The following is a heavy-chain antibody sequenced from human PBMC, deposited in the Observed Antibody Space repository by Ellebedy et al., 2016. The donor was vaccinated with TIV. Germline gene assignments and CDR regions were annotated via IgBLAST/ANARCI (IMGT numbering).Heavy chain of an antibody. Sequence: PGGSLRLSCAASGFTFSASWMTWVRKAPGKGLEWVSYIGIAARIHYADSHYANFLKVRFTISRDNAKNSLYLQMKSLRAEDTAVYYCAREVGGSGLFDYWGQGTLVTVSS. V-gene: IGHV3-69-1*01. CDR2: IGIAARI. CDR3: AREVGGSGLFDY. CDR1: GFTFSASW. J-gene: IGHJ4*02. D-gene: IGHD1-26*01.